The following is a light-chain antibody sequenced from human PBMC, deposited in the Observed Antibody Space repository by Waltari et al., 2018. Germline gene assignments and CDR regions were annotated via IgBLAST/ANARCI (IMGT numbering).Light chain of an antibody. CDR2: AAS. CDR1: QSISTY. CDR3: QQSYSTPRT. V-gene: IGKV1-39*01. Sequence: DIQMTQSPSSLSTSVGDRVTITCRESQSISTYLNWYQQKPGKAPKLLIYAASSLQSGVPSRFSGSGSGTDFTLTISSLQPEDFVTYYCQQSYSTPRTFGQGTRLEIK. J-gene: IGKJ2*01.